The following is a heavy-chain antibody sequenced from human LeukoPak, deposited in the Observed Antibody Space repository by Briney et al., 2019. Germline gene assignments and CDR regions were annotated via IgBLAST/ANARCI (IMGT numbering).Heavy chain of an antibody. J-gene: IGHJ4*02. Sequence: SETLSLTCTVSGGSISSSSYYWGWIRQPPGKGLEWIGSIYYSGSTYYNPSLKSRVTISVDTSKNQFSLKLSSVTAADTAVYYCARRTESGYSYGPLDYWGQGTLVTVSS. CDR3: ARRTESGYSYGPLDY. CDR2: IYYSGST. CDR1: GGSISSSSYY. V-gene: IGHV4-39*01. D-gene: IGHD5-18*01.